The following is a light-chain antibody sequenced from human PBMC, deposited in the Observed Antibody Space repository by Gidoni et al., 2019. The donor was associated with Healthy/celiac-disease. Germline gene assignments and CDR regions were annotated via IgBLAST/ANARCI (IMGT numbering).Light chain of an antibody. Sequence: DIQMTQSPSTLSASVGDRVTITCRDSQSISSWLAWYQQKPGKAPKHLIYKASILESGVPSRFSGSGSGTEFTLTNSSLQPDDFATYYCQQYNSYSWTFGQGTKVEF. J-gene: IGKJ1*01. V-gene: IGKV1-5*03. CDR2: KAS. CDR3: QQYNSYSWT. CDR1: QSISSW.